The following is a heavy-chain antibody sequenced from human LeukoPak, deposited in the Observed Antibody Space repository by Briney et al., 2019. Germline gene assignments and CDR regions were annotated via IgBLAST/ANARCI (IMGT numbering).Heavy chain of an antibody. CDR3: ARPIRGSYVEDAFDM. CDR2: INPSSGGT. Sequence: ASVKVSCKASGYTFTSYGISWVRQAPGQGLEWMGWINPSSGGTKYVQKFQGRVTMTRDTSISTGYMELSRLRSDDTAVYYCARPIRGSYVEDAFDMWGQGTMVTVSA. CDR1: GYTFTSYG. J-gene: IGHJ3*02. V-gene: IGHV1-2*02. D-gene: IGHD1-26*01.